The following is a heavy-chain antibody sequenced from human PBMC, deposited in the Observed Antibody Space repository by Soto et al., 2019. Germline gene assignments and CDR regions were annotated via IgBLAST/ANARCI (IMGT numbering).Heavy chain of an antibody. V-gene: IGHV1-69*02. CDR1: GGTFSSYT. D-gene: IGHD3-3*01. CDR3: ARAGSITIFGVVIANWFDP. CDR2: IIPILGIA. Sequence: ASVKVSCKASGGTFSSYTISWVRQAPGQGLEWMGRIIPILGIANYAQKFQGRVTITADKSTSTAYMELSSLRSEDTAVYYCARAGSITIFGVVIANWFDPWAQGNLVTVSS. J-gene: IGHJ5*02.